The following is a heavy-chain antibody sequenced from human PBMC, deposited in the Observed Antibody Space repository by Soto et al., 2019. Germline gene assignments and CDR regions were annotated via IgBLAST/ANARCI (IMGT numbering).Heavy chain of an antibody. CDR2: ISSNGGRT. J-gene: IGHJ1*01. Sequence: GGSLRLSCAASGFTFSVYAMSWVRQAPGKGLEWVSAISSNGGRTFYADSWRGRSTISRDNSKSALYLQLNNLRAEDTAIYYCAKDSELPYGAYLRQWGQGTLDTVSS. V-gene: IGHV3-23*01. CDR3: AKDSELPYGAYLRQ. CDR1: GFTFSVYA. D-gene: IGHD1-26*01.